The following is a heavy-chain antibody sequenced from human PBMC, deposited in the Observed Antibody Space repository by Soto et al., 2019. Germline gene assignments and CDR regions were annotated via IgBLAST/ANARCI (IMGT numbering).Heavy chain of an antibody. CDR3: ARYRYYYYYMDV. Sequence: PSETLSLTXTVSGGSISSYYWSWIRQPPGKGLEWIGYIYYSGSTNYNPSLKSRVTISVDTSKNQFSLKLSSVTAADTAVYYCARYRYYYYYMDVWGKGTTVTVSS. J-gene: IGHJ6*03. V-gene: IGHV4-59*01. CDR1: GGSISSYY. CDR2: IYYSGST.